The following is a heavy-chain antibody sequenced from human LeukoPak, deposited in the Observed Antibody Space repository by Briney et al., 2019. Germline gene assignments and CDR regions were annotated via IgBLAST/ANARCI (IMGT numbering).Heavy chain of an antibody. CDR1: GGAISSGAYY. CDR3: ARDNSGYNWFDP. V-gene: IGHV4-31*03. CDR2: IYYSGST. J-gene: IGHJ5*02. Sequence: SQTLSLACTVSGGAISSGAYYWSWIRQHPGKGLEWIGYIYYSGSTYYNPSLKSRVTISVDTSKNQFSLKLSSVSAADTAVYYCARDNSGYNWFDPWGQGTLVTVSS. D-gene: IGHD2/OR15-2a*01.